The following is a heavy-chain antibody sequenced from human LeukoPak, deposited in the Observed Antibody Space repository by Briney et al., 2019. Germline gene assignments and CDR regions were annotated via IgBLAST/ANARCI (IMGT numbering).Heavy chain of an antibody. CDR3: ARDGDSGSYYDYYFDY. CDR1: GFAFRVYS. V-gene: IGHV3-48*02. J-gene: IGHJ4*02. Sequence: GGSLRLSCAASGFAFRVYSMSWVRQAPGKGLEWVSYISSSSSPIYYADSVKGRFTISRDNAKNSLYLQMNSLRDEDTAVYYCARDGDSGSYYDYYFDYWGQGTLVTVSS. D-gene: IGHD1-26*01. CDR2: ISSSSSPI.